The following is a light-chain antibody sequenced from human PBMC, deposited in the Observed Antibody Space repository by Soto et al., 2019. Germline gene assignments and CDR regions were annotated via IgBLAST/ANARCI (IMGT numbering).Light chain of an antibody. J-gene: IGLJ1*01. V-gene: IGLV7-46*01. CDR1: TGAVTNGHY. Sequence: QDVVAREPSLTVSPGGTIALTYGSSTGAVTNGHYPYWFQQKPGQAPMTLLYDTTNRHSSTPARISGSLLGGKAALTLSGAQTEDTAEYYCLLSFKGPTVLGTG. CDR3: LLSFKGPTV. CDR2: DTT.